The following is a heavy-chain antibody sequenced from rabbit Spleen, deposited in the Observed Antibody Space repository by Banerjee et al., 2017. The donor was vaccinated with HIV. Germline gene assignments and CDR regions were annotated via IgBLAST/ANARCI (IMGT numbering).Heavy chain of an antibody. CDR2: IDPVFGIT. CDR3: ARDGAGGSYFAL. V-gene: IGHV1S7*01. D-gene: IGHD8-1*01. J-gene: IGHJ4*01. Sequence: QLKETGGGLVQPGGSLTLSCKASGFDFSSYYMNWVRQAPGKGLEWIGYIDPVFGITYYASWVNGRFSISRENAQNTVSLQMTSLTAADTATYFCARDGAGGSYFALWGPGTLVTVS. CDR1: GFDFSSYY.